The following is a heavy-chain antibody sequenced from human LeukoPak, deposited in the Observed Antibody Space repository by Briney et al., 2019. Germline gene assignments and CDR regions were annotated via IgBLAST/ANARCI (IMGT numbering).Heavy chain of an antibody. Sequence: GGSLRLSCAASGFTFSSYAMSWVRQAPRKGLEWVSAISGSGGSTYYADSVKGRFTISRDNSKNTLYLQMNSLRAEDTAVYYCAKDRIAAAGTGSYYFDYWGQGTLVTVSS. V-gene: IGHV3-23*01. CDR2: ISGSGGST. CDR3: AKDRIAAAGTGSYYFDY. J-gene: IGHJ4*02. CDR1: GFTFSSYA. D-gene: IGHD6-13*01.